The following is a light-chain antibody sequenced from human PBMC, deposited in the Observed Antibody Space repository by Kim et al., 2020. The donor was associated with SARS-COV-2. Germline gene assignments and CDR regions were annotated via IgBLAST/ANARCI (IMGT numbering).Light chain of an antibody. V-gene: IGLV1-44*01. Sequence: QSVLTQPPSASGTPGQRVTISCSGNRSNIGSNVVSWYQHLPGTAPKVVIYSNNQRPSGVPDRFSASKSGTSASLAISGLQSGDEAAYFCSAWDDSLNGPVFGGGTQLTVL. CDR1: RSNIGSNV. CDR2: SNN. CDR3: SAWDDSLNGPV. J-gene: IGLJ3*02.